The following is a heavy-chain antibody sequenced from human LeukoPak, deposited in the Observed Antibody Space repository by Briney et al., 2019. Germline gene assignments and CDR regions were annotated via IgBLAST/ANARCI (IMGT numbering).Heavy chain of an antibody. V-gene: IGHV3-21*01. CDR3: AREGYDSSGYSLDAFDI. J-gene: IGHJ3*02. CDR1: GFTFSSYW. CDR2: ISSSSSYI. D-gene: IGHD3-22*01. Sequence: PGGSLRLSCAASGFTFSSYWMSWVRQAPGKGLEWVSSISSSSSYIYYADSVKGRFTISRDNAKNSLYLQMNSLRAEDTAVYYCAREGYDSSGYSLDAFDIWGQGTMVTVSS.